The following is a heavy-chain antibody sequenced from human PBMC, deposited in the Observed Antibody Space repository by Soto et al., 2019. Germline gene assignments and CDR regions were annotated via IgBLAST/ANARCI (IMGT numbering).Heavy chain of an antibody. CDR3: ARLGGSYAVPHFDY. V-gene: IGHV4-39*01. D-gene: IGHD1-26*01. J-gene: IGHJ4*02. CDR2: IYYSGST. CDR1: GGSISSSSYY. Sequence: SETLSLTCTVSGGSISSSSYYWAWIRQPPGKGLEWIGSIYYSGSTFYNPSLKSRVTISVDTSKNQFSLKLSSVTAADTAVYYCARLGGSYAVPHFDYWGQGTLVTV.